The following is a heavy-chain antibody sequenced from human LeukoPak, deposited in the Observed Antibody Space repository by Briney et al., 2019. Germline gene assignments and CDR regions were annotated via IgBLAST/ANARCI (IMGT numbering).Heavy chain of an antibody. Sequence: KTGGSLRLSCAASGFTFTNAWMTWVRQAPGKALEWVGRIKSKTDAGTTDYNAPVKGRFTISRDDSNNTLYLQMNSLKTEDTAVYYCATAQRWEALPDFWGQGTLVTVSS. V-gene: IGHV3-15*01. CDR1: GFTFTNAW. D-gene: IGHD1-26*01. CDR2: IKSKTDAGTT. CDR3: ATAQRWEALPDF. J-gene: IGHJ4*02.